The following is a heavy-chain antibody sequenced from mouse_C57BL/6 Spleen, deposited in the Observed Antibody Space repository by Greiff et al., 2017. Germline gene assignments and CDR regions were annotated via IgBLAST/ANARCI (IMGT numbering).Heavy chain of an antibody. Sequence: VQLQQSGPELVKPGASVKISCKASGYAFSSSWMNWVKQRPGKGLEWIGRIYPGDGDTNYNGKFKGQATLTADKSSSTAYMQLCSLTSEDSAVYFCAREGTGTGWYFDVWGTGTTVTVSS. V-gene: IGHV1-82*01. D-gene: IGHD4-1*01. CDR3: AREGTGTGWYFDV. CDR1: GYAFSSSW. CDR2: IYPGDGDT. J-gene: IGHJ1*03.